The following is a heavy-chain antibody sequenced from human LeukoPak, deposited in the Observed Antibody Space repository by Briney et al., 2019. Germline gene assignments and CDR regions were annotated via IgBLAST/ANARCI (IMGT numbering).Heavy chain of an antibody. CDR1: GGSISNSNW. CDR2: IFYSGST. V-gene: IGHV4-4*02. J-gene: IGHJ5*02. CDR3: ARAYHSSWYLNWFDP. D-gene: IGHD6-13*01. Sequence: SETLSLTCAVSGGSISNSNWWSWVRQPPGKGLEWIGEIFYSGSTNYNPSLKSRVTLSLDKSKNQFSLKLSSVTAADTAVYYCARAYHSSWYLNWFDPWGQGTLVTVSS.